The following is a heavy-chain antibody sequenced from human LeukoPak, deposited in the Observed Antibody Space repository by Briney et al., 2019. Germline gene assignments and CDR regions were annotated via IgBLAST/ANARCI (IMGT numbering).Heavy chain of an antibody. Sequence: GESLKISCKASGYSFTSFWIGWVRQMPGKGLEWLGIIYPGDSDTRYSPSFQGQVTISADKSINTAYLQWSSLKTSDTAMYYCARFVGATWEFDYWGQGTLVTVSS. J-gene: IGHJ4*02. CDR3: ARFVGATWEFDY. CDR1: GYSFTSFW. V-gene: IGHV5-51*01. CDR2: IYPGDSDT. D-gene: IGHD1-26*01.